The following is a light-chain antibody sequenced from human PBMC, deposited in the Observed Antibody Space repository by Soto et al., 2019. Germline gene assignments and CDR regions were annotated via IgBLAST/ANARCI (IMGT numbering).Light chain of an antibody. J-gene: IGKJ1*01. Sequence: DIQMTQSPSSLSASVGGRVTITCRASQSISGYLNWYQQKPGKAPKLLIYAASSLQSGVPSRFSGSGSGTDFTFTISSLQPEDFATYYCQQSYSTPQTFGQGTKVDIK. CDR3: QQSYSTPQT. CDR1: QSISGY. CDR2: AAS. V-gene: IGKV1-39*01.